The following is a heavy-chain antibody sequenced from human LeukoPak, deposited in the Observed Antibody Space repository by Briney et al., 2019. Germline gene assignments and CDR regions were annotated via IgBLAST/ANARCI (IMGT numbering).Heavy chain of an antibody. J-gene: IGHJ4*02. V-gene: IGHV3-53*01. CDR1: GFTVSSKY. CDR2: IYTSGAT. Sequence: GGSLRLSCVASGFTVSSKYMSWVRQAPARGLEWVSLIYTSGATYYADSVKGRFTISRDESKNTLYLQMNSLRAEDTAVYYCARGPEGGPVAGALGFWGQGILATASS. D-gene: IGHD6-19*01. CDR3: ARGPEGGPVAGALGF.